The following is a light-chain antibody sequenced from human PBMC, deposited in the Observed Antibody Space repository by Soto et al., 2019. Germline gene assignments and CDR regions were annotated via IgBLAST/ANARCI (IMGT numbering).Light chain of an antibody. V-gene: IGLV1-44*01. J-gene: IGLJ2*01. CDR2: SNN. Sequence: QAVVTQPPSASGTPGQRVTISCSESSSNIGSNTVNWYQQLPGTAPKLLIYSNNQRPSGVPDRFSGSKSGTSASLAISGLQSEDEADYYCAAWDDSLNGVVFGGGTKLTVL. CDR3: AAWDDSLNGVV. CDR1: SSNIGSNT.